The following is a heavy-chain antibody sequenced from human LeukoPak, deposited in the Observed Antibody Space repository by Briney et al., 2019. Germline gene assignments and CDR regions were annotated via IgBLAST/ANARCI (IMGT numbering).Heavy chain of an antibody. CDR2: IYSGGST. Sequence: GGSLRLSCAASGFTVSSNYMSWVRQAPGEGLEWVSVIYSGGSTYYADSVKGRFTISRDNSKNTLYLQMNSLRAEDTAVYYCARDAPRLGYDYWGQGTLVTVSS. V-gene: IGHV3-53*01. D-gene: IGHD3-16*01. CDR3: ARDAPRLGYDY. J-gene: IGHJ4*02. CDR1: GFTVSSNY.